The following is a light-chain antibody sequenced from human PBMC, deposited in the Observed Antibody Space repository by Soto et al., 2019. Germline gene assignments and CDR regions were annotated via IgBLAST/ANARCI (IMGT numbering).Light chain of an antibody. V-gene: IGKV3-15*01. CDR1: QSVSSN. CDR3: QQYNNWPQT. Sequence: EIVLTQSPGTLSFSPGERASLSCRASQSVSSNYLAWFQQIPGQAPRLLIYDASTRATGIPARFSGSGSGTDFTLTISGLQSEDFAVYYCQQYNNWPQTFGQGTKVDIK. J-gene: IGKJ1*01. CDR2: DAS.